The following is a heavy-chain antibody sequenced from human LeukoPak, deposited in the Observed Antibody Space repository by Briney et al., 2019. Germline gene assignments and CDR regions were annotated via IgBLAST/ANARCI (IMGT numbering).Heavy chain of an antibody. D-gene: IGHD3-22*01. V-gene: IGHV3-74*01. CDR1: GFTFSSYW. Sequence: PGGSLRLSCAASGFTFSSYWMHWVRQAPGKGLVWVSRIKNDGSSTVYAGSVKGRFTISRDNAKNTLYLQMNSLRPEDTAVYYCLRGAHYDTSGYYYWGQGTRVTVSS. J-gene: IGHJ4*02. CDR3: LRGAHYDTSGYYY. CDR2: IKNDGSST.